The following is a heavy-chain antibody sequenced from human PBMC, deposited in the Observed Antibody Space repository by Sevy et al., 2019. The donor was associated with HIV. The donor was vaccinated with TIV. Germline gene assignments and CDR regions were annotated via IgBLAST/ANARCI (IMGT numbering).Heavy chain of an antibody. V-gene: IGHV3-33*08. CDR3: ASDAGYGANSRPFDY. CDR1: GFTFSTYV. Sequence: GGSLRLSCVASGFTFSTYVMHWVRQAPGKGLEWVAVIWHDGSNEYYADSVKGRLTISRDNSKNTLYLQMNSLRVEDTAVYYCASDAGYGANSRPFDYWGQGTLVTVSS. D-gene: IGHD4-17*01. J-gene: IGHJ4*02. CDR2: IWHDGSNE.